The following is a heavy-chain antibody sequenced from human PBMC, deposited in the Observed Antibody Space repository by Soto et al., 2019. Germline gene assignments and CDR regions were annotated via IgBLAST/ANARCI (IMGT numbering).Heavy chain of an antibody. V-gene: IGHV4-59*01. CDR2: MYYSGST. Sequence: QVQLQESGPGLVKPSETLSLTCTVSGGSISSYYWSWIRQPPGKGLEWIGYMYYSGSTNYNPSLKSLVTISMDTSRNQFSLKLSSVTAADTAVYYCARGTFGVVKDWGQGTLVTVSS. CDR3: ARGTFGVVKD. J-gene: IGHJ4*02. D-gene: IGHD3-3*01. CDR1: GGSISSYY.